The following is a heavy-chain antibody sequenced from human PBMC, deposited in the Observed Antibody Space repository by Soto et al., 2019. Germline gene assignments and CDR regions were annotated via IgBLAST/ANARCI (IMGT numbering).Heavy chain of an antibody. CDR3: AKDGLSNSPSAIDY. Sequence: GGSLRLCCAASGFTFSNCGMSWVRQAPGKGLDWVAGISGSGRNTHYADSVKGRFTISRDNSKNTLFLQMNSLRADDTAIYYCAKDGLSNSPSAIDYWCHGPLLTLSS. J-gene: IGHJ4*01. CDR1: GFTFSNCG. CDR2: ISGSGRNT. V-gene: IGHV3-23*01. D-gene: IGHD1-1*01.